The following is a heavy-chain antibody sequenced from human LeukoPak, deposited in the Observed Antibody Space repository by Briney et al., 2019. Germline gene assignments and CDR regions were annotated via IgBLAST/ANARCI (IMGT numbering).Heavy chain of an antibody. Sequence: GGSLRLSCAASGFTFSSYAISWVRQAPGEGLEWVSAISGSGACTTYTDSGTGRLTISRATSNNSLYLQMNRVRAEGTAVSFCAKEGAHCSGGSCRNWFDPWGQGALVTVSS. CDR3: AKEGAHCSGGSCRNWFDP. D-gene: IGHD2-15*01. V-gene: IGHV3-23*01. J-gene: IGHJ5*02. CDR1: GFTFSSYA. CDR2: ISGSGACT.